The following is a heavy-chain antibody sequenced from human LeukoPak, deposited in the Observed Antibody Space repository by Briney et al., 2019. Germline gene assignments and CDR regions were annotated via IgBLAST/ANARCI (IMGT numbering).Heavy chain of an antibody. CDR2: IYYSGST. V-gene: IGHV4-30-4*01. CDR1: GGSISNGDYY. Sequence: SETLSLTCTVSGGSISNGDYYWSWIRQPPGKGLEWIGYIYYSGSTYYNPSLKSRVTISVDTSKNQSSLKLSAVTAAGTAVYYGARQLGFYYGMDVWVQGTTVTVSS. D-gene: IGHD6-6*01. J-gene: IGHJ6*02. CDR3: ARQLGFYYGMDV.